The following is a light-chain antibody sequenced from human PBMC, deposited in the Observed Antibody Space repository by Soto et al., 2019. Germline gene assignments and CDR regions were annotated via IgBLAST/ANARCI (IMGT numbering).Light chain of an antibody. CDR3: QQRSNWVFT. J-gene: IGKJ3*01. Sequence: EIVLTQSPATLSLSPGERATLSCRASQSVGSFLAWYQQKPGQAPRLLIYEASNRATGIAARFSGRGSGTDFTLTISSLEPEDIGVYYCQQRSNWVFTFGPGTKVDIK. CDR2: EAS. V-gene: IGKV3-11*01. CDR1: QSVGSF.